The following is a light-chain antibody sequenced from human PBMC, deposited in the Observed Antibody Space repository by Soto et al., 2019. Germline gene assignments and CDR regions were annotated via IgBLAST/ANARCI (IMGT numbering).Light chain of an antibody. J-gene: IGKJ2*01. CDR1: QSISSS. CDR2: AAS. Sequence: DIQMTQCPSSLSASVGDRVTITCGASQSISSSLNWYQQKPGTAPNLLIYAASSLQSGVPSRFSGSGSGTDFTLTISSLQPEDFATYYCQQSYSTPRTFGQGTKLEIK. V-gene: IGKV1-39*01. CDR3: QQSYSTPRT.